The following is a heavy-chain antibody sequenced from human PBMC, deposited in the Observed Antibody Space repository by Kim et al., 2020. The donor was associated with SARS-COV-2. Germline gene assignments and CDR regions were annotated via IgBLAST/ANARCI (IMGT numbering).Heavy chain of an antibody. Sequence: ASVKVSCKASGNSFTTNNIHWVRQAPGQRLEWLGWISTGNGNTKYSEKFQGRLTITRDTSANTGYMELSSLRSEDTAVYYCARVGYYGPQTNYNHKYYAMDVWGQGTTVTVSS. CDR3: ARVGYYGPQTNYNHKYYAMDV. CDR1: GNSFTTNN. V-gene: IGHV1-3*04. CDR2: ISTGNGNT. D-gene: IGHD3-10*01. J-gene: IGHJ6*02.